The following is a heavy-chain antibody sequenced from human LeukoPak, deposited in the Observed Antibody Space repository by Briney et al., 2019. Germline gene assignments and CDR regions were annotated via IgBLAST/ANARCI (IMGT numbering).Heavy chain of an antibody. D-gene: IGHD3-10*01. CDR3: ASQPSGRRQFYY. J-gene: IGHJ4*02. CDR1: GFTFSDYY. Sequence: GGSLRLSCEASGFTFSDYYMSWIRQAPGKGLEWVSYISSSSSYTNYADSVKGRFTISRDNAKNSLYLQMNSLRAEDTAVYYCASQPSGRRQFYYWGQGTLVTVSS. V-gene: IGHV3-11*06. CDR2: ISSSSSYT.